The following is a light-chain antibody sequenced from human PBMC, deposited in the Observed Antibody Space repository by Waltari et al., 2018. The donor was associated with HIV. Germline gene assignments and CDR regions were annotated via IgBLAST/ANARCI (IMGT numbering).Light chain of an antibody. CDR2: SNN. CDR1: SSNIGSNT. CDR3: AAWDDSLNGVV. V-gene: IGLV1-44*01. J-gene: IGLJ2*01. Sequence: QSVLTPPPSASGTPGQRVTIPCSGSSSNIGSNTVNWYQQLPGTAPKLHIYSNNQRPSGVPDRFSGSKSGTSASLAISGLQSEDEADYYCAAWDDSLNGVVFGGGTKLTVL.